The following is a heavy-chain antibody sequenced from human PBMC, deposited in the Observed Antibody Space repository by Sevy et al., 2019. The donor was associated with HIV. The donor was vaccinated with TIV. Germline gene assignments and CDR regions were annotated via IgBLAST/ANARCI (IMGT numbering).Heavy chain of an antibody. CDR1: GFTISRYS. D-gene: IGHD2-2*01. Sequence: GGSLRLSCAASGFTISRYSMNWVRQAPGKGLEWVSSISSSSSYLYYADSVKGRFTISRDNAKNSLYLQMNSLRAEDTAVYYCARDRGSTSHYYYYGMDVWGQGTTVTVSS. J-gene: IGHJ6*02. V-gene: IGHV3-21*01. CDR2: ISSSSSYL. CDR3: ARDRGSTSHYYYYGMDV.